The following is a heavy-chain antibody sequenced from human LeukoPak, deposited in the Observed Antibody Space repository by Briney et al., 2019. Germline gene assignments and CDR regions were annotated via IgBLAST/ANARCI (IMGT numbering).Heavy chain of an antibody. Sequence: GRSLRLSCAAAGFTFSSYYMHWVSQVAGKGLEWGSSICTIGDTFYQGSVKGRFNISRENAKNSLYLQMTRLRGGDTVVHYCARATVIGSVPVPGYMDVGGKGTTVTVPS. V-gene: IGHV3-13*01. D-gene: IGHD2-21*01. CDR2: ICTIGDT. CDR1: GFTFSSYY. CDR3: ARATVIGSVPVPGYMDV. J-gene: IGHJ6*03.